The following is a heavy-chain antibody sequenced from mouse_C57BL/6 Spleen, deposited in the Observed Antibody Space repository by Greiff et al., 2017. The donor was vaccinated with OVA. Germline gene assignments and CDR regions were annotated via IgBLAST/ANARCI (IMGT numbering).Heavy chain of an antibody. CDR1: GYTFTSYW. Sequence: QVQLQQPGAELVMPGASVKLSCKASGYTFTSYWMHWVKQRPGQGLEWIGEIDPSDSYTNYNQKFKGKSTLTVDKSSSTAYMQLSSLTSEDSAVYYWARDSSGPAMDYWGQGTSVTVSS. CDR3: ARDSSGPAMDY. D-gene: IGHD3-2*02. CDR2: IDPSDSYT. J-gene: IGHJ4*01. V-gene: IGHV1-69*01.